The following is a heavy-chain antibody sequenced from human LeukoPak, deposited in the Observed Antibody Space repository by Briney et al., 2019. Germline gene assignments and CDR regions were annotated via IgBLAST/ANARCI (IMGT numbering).Heavy chain of an antibody. J-gene: IGHJ4*02. V-gene: IGHV3-30*18. CDR3: AKDFYDSSGYEGDY. D-gene: IGHD3-22*01. CDR2: MSYDGSNK. CDR1: GFTFSSYG. Sequence: GRSLRLSCAASGFTFSSYGMHWVRQAPGKGLEWVAVMSYDGSNKYYADSVKGRFTISRDNSKNTLYLQMNSLRAEDTAVYYCAKDFYDSSGYEGDYWGQGTLVTVSS.